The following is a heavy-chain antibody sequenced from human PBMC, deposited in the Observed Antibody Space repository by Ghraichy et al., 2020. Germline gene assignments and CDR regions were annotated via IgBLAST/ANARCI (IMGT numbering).Heavy chain of an antibody. CDR1: GFTFSSYS. J-gene: IGHJ3*02. Sequence: GGSLRLSCAASGFTFSSYSMNWVRQAPGKGLEWVSSISSSSSYIYYADSVKGRFTISRDNAKNSLYLQMNSLRAEDTAVYYCARARVVTDAFDIWGQGTMVTVSS. V-gene: IGHV3-21*01. CDR3: ARARVVTDAFDI. D-gene: IGHD4-23*01. CDR2: ISSSSSYI.